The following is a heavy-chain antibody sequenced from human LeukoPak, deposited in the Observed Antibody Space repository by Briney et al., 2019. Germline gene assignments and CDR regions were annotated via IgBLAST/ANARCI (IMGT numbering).Heavy chain of an antibody. V-gene: IGHV3-21*01. D-gene: IGHD2-8*01. CDR2: ISSSSSYI. J-gene: IGHJ4*02. CDR1: GFTFSSYS. Sequence: GGSLRLSCAASGFTFSSYSMTWVRQAPGKGLEWVSSISSSSSYIYYADSVKGRFTISRDNAKNSLYLQMNSLRAEDTAVYYCARDCTNGVCSDYWGQGTLVTVSS. CDR3: ARDCTNGVCSDY.